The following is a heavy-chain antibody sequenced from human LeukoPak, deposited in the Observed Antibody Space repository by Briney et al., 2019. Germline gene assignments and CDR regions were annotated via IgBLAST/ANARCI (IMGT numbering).Heavy chain of an antibody. CDR1: GGTFSSYA. J-gene: IGHJ1*01. D-gene: IGHD4-23*01. CDR2: IIPIFGTA. CDR3: ARAPCTTVVTCAEYFQH. Sequence: AASVKVSCKASGGTFSSYAISWVRQAPGQWLEWMGGIIPIFGTANYAQKFQGRVTITADKSTSTAYMELSSLRSEDTAVYYCARAPCTTVVTCAEYFQHWGQGTLVTVSS. V-gene: IGHV1-69*06.